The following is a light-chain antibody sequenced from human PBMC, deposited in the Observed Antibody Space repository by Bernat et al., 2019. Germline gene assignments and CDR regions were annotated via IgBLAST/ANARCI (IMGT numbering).Light chain of an antibody. J-gene: IGLJ3*02. Sequence: NFMLTQPHSVSESPGKTVAISCTRSSGSIASNYVRWYQQRPGSAPTTVIYEYNKRPSGVPDRFSGSIDSPSNSAFLTISGLKTEDEAEYYCHSYDSSNQVFGGGTKLTVL. CDR1: SGSIASNY. V-gene: IGLV6-57*04. CDR3: HSYDSSNQV. CDR2: EYN.